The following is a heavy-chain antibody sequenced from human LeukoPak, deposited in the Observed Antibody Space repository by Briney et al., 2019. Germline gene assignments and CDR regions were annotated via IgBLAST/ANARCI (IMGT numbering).Heavy chain of an antibody. D-gene: IGHD2-15*01. CDR3: ARGGAESYCSGGSCHPDNWFDP. J-gene: IGHJ5*02. CDR2: IDDSGST. V-gene: IGHV4-30-4*08. Sequence: PSETLSLTCTVSGGSISSGDYYWSWIRQPPGKGLEWIGYIDDSGSTYYNPSRKNRVTKSVDTAKNQFSLKLSSVTAADTAVYYCARGGAESYCSGGSCHPDNWFDPWGQGTLVTVSS. CDR1: GGSISSGDYY.